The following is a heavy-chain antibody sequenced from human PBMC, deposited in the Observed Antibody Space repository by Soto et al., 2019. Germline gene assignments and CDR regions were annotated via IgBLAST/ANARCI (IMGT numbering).Heavy chain of an antibody. D-gene: IGHD2-2*01. J-gene: IGHJ6*02. CDR1: GFTFSSYA. CDR2: ISGSGGST. V-gene: IGHV3-23*01. Sequence: GGSLRLSCAASGFTFSSYAMSWGRQAPWKGLEWVSAISGSGGSTYYADSVKGRFTISRDNSKNTLYLQMNSLRAEDTAVYYCATTDAYIVVVPAVNYYGMDVWGQGTTVTVSS. CDR3: ATTDAYIVVVPAVNYYGMDV.